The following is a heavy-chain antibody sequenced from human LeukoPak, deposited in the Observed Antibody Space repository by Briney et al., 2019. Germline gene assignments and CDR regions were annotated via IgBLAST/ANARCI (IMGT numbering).Heavy chain of an antibody. CDR3: ARSGLPGGGSHYYYYYMDV. J-gene: IGHJ6*03. Sequence: GASVKVSCKVFGGTFSSYAINWVRQAPGQGLEWMGRIIPMLGTVNYAQKFQGRVTIIADKFTSTAYMELSSLRSEDTAVYYCARSGLPGGGSHYYYYYMDVWGKGTTVTVSS. CDR2: IIPMLGTV. CDR1: GGTFSSYA. D-gene: IGHD1-26*01. V-gene: IGHV1-69*04.